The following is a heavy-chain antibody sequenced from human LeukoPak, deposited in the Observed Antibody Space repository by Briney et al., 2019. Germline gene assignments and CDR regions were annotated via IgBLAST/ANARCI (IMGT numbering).Heavy chain of an antibody. D-gene: IGHD6-19*01. J-gene: IGHJ4*02. V-gene: IGHV4-59*01. Sequence: SETLSLTCTVSGDPSTIYYWSWIRQPPGKGLEFIGYIYSSGGTTYNPSLRSRVTISVDASKNQFSLRLTSVTAADTAVYYCARGGHTSGGDFWGQGTLVTVSS. CDR2: IYSSGGT. CDR1: GDPSTIYY. CDR3: ARGGHTSGGDF.